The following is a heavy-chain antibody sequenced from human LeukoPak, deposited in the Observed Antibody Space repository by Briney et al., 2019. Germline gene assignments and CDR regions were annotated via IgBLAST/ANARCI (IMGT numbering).Heavy chain of an antibody. CDR3: ARRLLLWFGEPVES. CDR2: MNHSGST. J-gene: IGHJ5*02. CDR1: GGSFSGDY. V-gene: IGHV4-34*01. Sequence: SETLSFTCADYGGSFSGDYWSWIRQPPGKGLEWIGEMNHSGSTNYNPSLKSRVTISIDTAKSQFSLNLRSLTAADTAVYYCARRLLLWFGEPVESWGQGTLVTVSS. D-gene: IGHD3-10*01.